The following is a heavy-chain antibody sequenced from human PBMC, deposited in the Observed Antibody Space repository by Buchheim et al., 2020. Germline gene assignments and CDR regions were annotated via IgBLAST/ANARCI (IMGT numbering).Heavy chain of an antibody. CDR1: GGSISSGSYY. CDR3: ARDDCSGGSCYSGNYYYGMDV. J-gene: IGHJ6*02. Sequence: QVQLQESGPGLVKPSQTLSLTCTVSGGSISSGSYYWSWIRQPAGKGLEWIGRIYTSGSTNYNPSLKSRVTISVDTSKNQFSLKLSSVTAADTAVYYCARDDCSGGSCYSGNYYYGMDVWGQGTT. V-gene: IGHV4-61*02. D-gene: IGHD2-15*01. CDR2: IYTSGST.